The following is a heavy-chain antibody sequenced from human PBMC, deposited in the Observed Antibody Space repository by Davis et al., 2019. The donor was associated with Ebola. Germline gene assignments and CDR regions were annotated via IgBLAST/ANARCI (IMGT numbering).Heavy chain of an antibody. V-gene: IGHV3-74*01. J-gene: IGHJ4*02. CDR2: ITSDGSDT. D-gene: IGHD4-23*01. CDR3: VRDPLLHGKTFDT. CDR1: GFNFRAYW. Sequence: HTGGSLRLSCAASGFNFRAYWMHWVRQVPGKGPVWVSHITSDGSDTTYADSVKGRFTISRDNAKNTLYLQMNSLSAEDTAVYYCVRDPLLHGKTFDTWGQGTLVTVSS.